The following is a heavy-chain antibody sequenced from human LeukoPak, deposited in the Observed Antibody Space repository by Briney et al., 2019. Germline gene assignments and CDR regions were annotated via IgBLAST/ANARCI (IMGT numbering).Heavy chain of an antibody. CDR2: IYPGDSDT. CDR3: ATRSGAYYYYYGMDV. Sequence: GESLKISCKGPGYSFTSYWIGWVRQMPGKGLEWMGIIYPGDSDTRYSPSFQGQVTISADKSISTAYLQWSSLKASDTAMYYRATRSGAYYYYYGMDVWGQGTTVTVSS. CDR1: GYSFTSYW. J-gene: IGHJ6*02. D-gene: IGHD7-27*01. V-gene: IGHV5-51*01.